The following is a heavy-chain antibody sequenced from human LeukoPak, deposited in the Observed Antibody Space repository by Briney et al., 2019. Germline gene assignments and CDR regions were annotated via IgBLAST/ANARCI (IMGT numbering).Heavy chain of an antibody. V-gene: IGHV4-34*01. J-gene: IGHJ5*02. CDR1: GGSFSGYY. Sequence: PSETLSLTCAVYGGSFSGYYWSWLRQPPGKGLEWIGEINHSGSTNYNPSLKSRVTISVDTSKNQFSLKLSSVTAADTAVYYCASRGSGSYNWFDPWGQGTLVTVSS. CDR3: ASRGSGSYNWFDP. CDR2: INHSGST. D-gene: IGHD3-10*01.